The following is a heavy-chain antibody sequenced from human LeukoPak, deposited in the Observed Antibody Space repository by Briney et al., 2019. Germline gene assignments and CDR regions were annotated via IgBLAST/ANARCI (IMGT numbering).Heavy chain of an antibody. CDR2: IYYSGST. V-gene: IGHV4-59*01. J-gene: IGHJ6*02. Sequence: PSETLSLTCSVSGVSISTYYWIWIRQPPGKGLEWIGYIYYSGSTNYNPSLKSRVTISVDTSKNQFSLKLSSVTAADTAVYYCARARGDPYYYGMDVWGQGTTVTVSS. CDR3: ARARGDPYYYGMDV. CDR1: GVSISTYY. D-gene: IGHD3-10*01.